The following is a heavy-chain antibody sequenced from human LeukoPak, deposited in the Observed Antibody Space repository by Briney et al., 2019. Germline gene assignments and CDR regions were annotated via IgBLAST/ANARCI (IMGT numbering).Heavy chain of an antibody. Sequence: ASVKVSCKVSGYTLTELSMHWVRQAPGKGLEWMGGFDPEDGETIYAQKFQGRVTMTEDTSTDTAYMELSSLRSEDSAVYYCATLYYDSSGYYCFDYWGQGTLVTVSS. CDR2: FDPEDGET. J-gene: IGHJ4*02. D-gene: IGHD3-22*01. CDR3: ATLYYDSSGYYCFDY. V-gene: IGHV1-24*01. CDR1: GYTLTELS.